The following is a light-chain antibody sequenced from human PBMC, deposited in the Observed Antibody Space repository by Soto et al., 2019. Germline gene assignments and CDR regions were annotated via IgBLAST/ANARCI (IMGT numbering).Light chain of an antibody. Sequence: DIQMTQSPSTLSASVGDRVTITCRASQSISSWLAWYQQKPGKAPKLLIYKASSLESGFPSRFSCSGSGTEFTLTISSLQPDDFATYYCQQYNSYSGFTFGPGTKVDIK. CDR1: QSISSW. CDR3: QQYNSYSGFT. V-gene: IGKV1-5*03. CDR2: KAS. J-gene: IGKJ3*01.